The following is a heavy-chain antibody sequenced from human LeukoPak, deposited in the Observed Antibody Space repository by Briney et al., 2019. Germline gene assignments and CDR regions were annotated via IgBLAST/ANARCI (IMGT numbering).Heavy chain of an antibody. CDR3: AGKNYYGSGSYVT. CDR1: GGSIYGSIW. Sequence: SETLSFNCSVSGGSIYGSIWWSWVRQPPGKGLEWIGEIYHSGSTNYNPSLKSRVTISVDKTKNQFSLKLSDENPSHRAVYYCAGKNYYGSGSYVTWGQGTLVAVSS. V-gene: IGHV4-4*02. J-gene: IGHJ5*02. D-gene: IGHD3-10*01. CDR2: IYHSGST.